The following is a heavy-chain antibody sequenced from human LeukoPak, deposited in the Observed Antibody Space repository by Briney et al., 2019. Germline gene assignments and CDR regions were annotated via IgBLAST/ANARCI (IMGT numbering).Heavy chain of an antibody. CDR3: ARHKRHGSGRQIDAVDI. CDR1: GFTFSSYS. CDR2: ISSSSSYI. D-gene: IGHD3-10*01. J-gene: IGHJ3*02. Sequence: GGSLRLSCAASGFTFSSYSMNWVRQAPGKGLEWVSSISSSSSYIYYADSVKGRFTISRDNAKNSLYLQMNSLRAEDTAVYYCARHKRHGSGRQIDAVDIWGQGTMVTVSS. V-gene: IGHV3-21*01.